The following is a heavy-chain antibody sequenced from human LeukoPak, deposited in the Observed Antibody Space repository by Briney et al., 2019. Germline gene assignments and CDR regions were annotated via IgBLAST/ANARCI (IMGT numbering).Heavy chain of an antibody. J-gene: IGHJ4*02. D-gene: IGHD3-10*01. Sequence: ASVKVSCKASGYTFTGYYVHWVRQAPGQGLEGMGRINPNSGDTNYAQKFQGSVTMTRDTSISAAYMEVRSLRSDDTAVYYCARDGRFGELFDYWGQGTLVTVSS. CDR3: ARDGRFGELFDY. CDR2: INPNSGDT. CDR1: GYTFTGYY. V-gene: IGHV1-2*06.